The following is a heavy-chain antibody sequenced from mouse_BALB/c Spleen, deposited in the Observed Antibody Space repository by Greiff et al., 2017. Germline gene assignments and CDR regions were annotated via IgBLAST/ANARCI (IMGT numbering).Heavy chain of an antibody. Sequence: DVQLVESGGGLVQPGGSLRLSCATSGFTFTDYYMSWVRQPPGKALEWLGFIRNKANGYTTEYSASVKGRFTISRDNSQSILYLQMNTLRAEDSATYYCARDGYYVYYAMDYWGQGTSVTVSS. J-gene: IGHJ4*01. D-gene: IGHD2-3*01. V-gene: IGHV7-3*02. CDR3: ARDGYYVYYAMDY. CDR2: IRNKANGYTT. CDR1: GFTFTDYY.